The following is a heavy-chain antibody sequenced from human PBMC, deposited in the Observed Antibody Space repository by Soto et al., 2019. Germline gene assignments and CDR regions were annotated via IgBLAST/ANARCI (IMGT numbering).Heavy chain of an antibody. CDR1: GYSFSNFW. V-gene: IGHV5-51*01. D-gene: IGHD2-8*02. J-gene: IGHJ4*02. Sequence: GESLKISCQASGYSFSNFWIAWVRQMPGEDLEWLGIIYPDDSDTRYSPSFLGQVTISADKSIKTTYLQWSSLKASDTAIYFCASSVLVTSTMNYFDLWRQGTLVTVSS. CDR3: ASSVLVTSTMNYFDL. CDR2: IYPDDSDT.